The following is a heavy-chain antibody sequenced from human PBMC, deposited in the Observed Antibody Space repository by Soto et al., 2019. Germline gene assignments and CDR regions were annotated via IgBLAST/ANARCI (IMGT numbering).Heavy chain of an antibody. CDR2: ISWNSGSI. Sequence: EVQLVESGGGLVQPGRSLRLSCAASGFTFDDYAMHWVRQAPGKGLEWVSGISWNSGSIGYADSVKGRFTISRDNAKNALYLQMNSLRAEDTALYYCAKDRKVFWSGYGSGFDPWGQGTLVTVSS. V-gene: IGHV3-9*01. CDR1: GFTFDDYA. CDR3: AKDRKVFWSGYGSGFDP. D-gene: IGHD3-3*01. J-gene: IGHJ5*02.